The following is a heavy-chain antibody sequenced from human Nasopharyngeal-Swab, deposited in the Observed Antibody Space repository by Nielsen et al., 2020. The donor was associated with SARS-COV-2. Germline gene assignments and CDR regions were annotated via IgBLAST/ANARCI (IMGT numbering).Heavy chain of an antibody. CDR2: ISSSSSTI. CDR3: ARDCWHWSSSQGFDY. J-gene: IGHJ4*02. V-gene: IGHV3-48*02. Sequence: WIRQSPGKGLEWVSYISSSSSTIYYADSVKGRFTISRDNAKNSLYLQMNSLRDEDTAVYYCARDCWHWSSSQGFDYWGQGTLVTVSS. D-gene: IGHD6-13*01.